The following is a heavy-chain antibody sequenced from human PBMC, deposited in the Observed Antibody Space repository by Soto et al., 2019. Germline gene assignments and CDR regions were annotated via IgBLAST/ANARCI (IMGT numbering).Heavy chain of an antibody. Sequence: GGSLRLSCAASGFTFSSYAMSWVRQAPGKGLEWVSAISGSGGSTYYADSVKGRFTISRDNSKNTLYLQMNSLRAEDTAVYYCAKVQTSCYNLCYYYGMDVWGQGTTVTVS. J-gene: IGHJ6*02. CDR3: AKVQTSCYNLCYYYGMDV. D-gene: IGHD2-2*02. CDR2: ISGSGGST. CDR1: GFTFSSYA. V-gene: IGHV3-23*01.